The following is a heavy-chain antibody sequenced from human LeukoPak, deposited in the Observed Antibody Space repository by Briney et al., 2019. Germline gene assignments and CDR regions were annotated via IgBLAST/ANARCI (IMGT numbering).Heavy chain of an antibody. V-gene: IGHV4-34*01. CDR3: ARASTASSGWYQYNWFDP. J-gene: IGHJ5*02. Sequence: SETLSLTCAVYGGSFSGYYWSWIRQPPGKGLEWIGEINHSGSTNYNPSLKSRVTISVDTSKNQFSLKLSSVTAADTAVYYCARASTASSGWYQYNWFDPWGQGTLVTVSS. D-gene: IGHD6-19*01. CDR2: INHSGST. CDR1: GGSFSGYY.